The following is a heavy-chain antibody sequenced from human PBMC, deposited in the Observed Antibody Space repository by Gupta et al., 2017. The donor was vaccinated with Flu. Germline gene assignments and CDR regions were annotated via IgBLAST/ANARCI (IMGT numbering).Heavy chain of an antibody. CDR2: IYYSGST. V-gene: IGHV4-59*01. D-gene: IGHD6-13*01. CDR1: GGSISSYY. J-gene: IGHJ6*02. Sequence: QLQESGPGLVKPSETLSLTCTVSGGSISSYYWSWIRQPPGKGLEWIGYIYYSGSTNYNPSLKSRVTISVDTSKNQFSLKLSSVTAADTAVYYCARGIAAARLSAMDVWGQGTTVTVSS. CDR3: ARGIAAARLSAMDV.